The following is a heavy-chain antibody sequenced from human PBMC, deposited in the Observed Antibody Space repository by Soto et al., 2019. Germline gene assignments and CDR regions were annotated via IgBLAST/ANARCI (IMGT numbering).Heavy chain of an antibody. CDR2: ISYDGDHK. CDR3: ARDPDPQDNGYFPGYFPFDY. V-gene: IGHV3-30*04. D-gene: IGHD3-9*01. CDR1: GFSFSTYA. Sequence: QVQLVESGGGVVQPGRSLRLSCAASGFSFSTYAMHWVRQTPGKGLEWVAVISYDGDHKYYTDSVKGRFTISRDKSKNTLYLLMNRLRSEDTAIYYCARDPDPQDNGYFPGYFPFDYWGQGTLVTVSS. J-gene: IGHJ4*02.